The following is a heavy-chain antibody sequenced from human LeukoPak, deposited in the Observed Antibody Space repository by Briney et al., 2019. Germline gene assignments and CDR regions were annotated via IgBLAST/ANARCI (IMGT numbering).Heavy chain of an antibody. V-gene: IGHV1-8*01. CDR3: ARGAQSYYYDSSGYYYNFDY. CDR1: GYTFTSYD. Sequence: EASVKVSCKASGYTFTSYDINWVRQATGQGLEWTGWMNPNSGNTGYAQKFQGRVTMTRNTSISTAYMELSSLRSEDTAVYYCARGAQSYYYDSSGYYYNFDYWGQGTLVTVSS. D-gene: IGHD3-22*01. J-gene: IGHJ4*02. CDR2: MNPNSGNT.